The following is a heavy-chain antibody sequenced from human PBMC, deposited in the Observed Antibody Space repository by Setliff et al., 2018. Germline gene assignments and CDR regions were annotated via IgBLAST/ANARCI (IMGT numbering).Heavy chain of an antibody. Sequence: GGSLSLSCADSGFTFSTYAMHWVRQAPGKGLEWVAFISYDGSNKYYADSVKGRFTISRDNSKNTLYLQMNSLRVEDTAVYYCAKDHGDIDFWYFDLWGRGTLVTVSS. V-gene: IGHV3-30*01. CDR1: GFTFSTYA. CDR2: ISYDGSNK. J-gene: IGHJ2*01. CDR3: AKDHGDIDFWYFDL. D-gene: IGHD4-17*01.